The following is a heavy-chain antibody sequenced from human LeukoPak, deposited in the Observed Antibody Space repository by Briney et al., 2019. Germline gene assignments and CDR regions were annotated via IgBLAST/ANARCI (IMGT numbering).Heavy chain of an antibody. Sequence: PPETLSLTCAVYGGSFSGYYWSWIRQPPGKGLEWIGEINHSGSTNYNPSLKSRVTISVDTSKNQFSLKLSSVTAADTAVYYCARERRGVVPAAIFDYWGQGTLVTVSS. CDR2: INHSGST. J-gene: IGHJ4*02. CDR3: ARERRGVVPAAIFDY. CDR1: GGSFSGYY. D-gene: IGHD2-2*02. V-gene: IGHV4-34*01.